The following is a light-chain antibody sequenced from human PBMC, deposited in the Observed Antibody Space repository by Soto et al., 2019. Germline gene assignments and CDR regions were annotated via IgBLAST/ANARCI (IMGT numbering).Light chain of an antibody. CDR2: AAS. J-gene: IGKJ1*01. V-gene: IGKV1-17*01. CDR3: LQHNSYPAT. CDR1: QGIRND. Sequence: DILMTQSPSSLSASVGDRVTITCRASQGIRNDLDWYQQKPGKAPKRLIYAASSLQSGVPSRFAGSGSGTEFTLTISSLQPEDFATYYCLQHNSYPATFGQGTKVEIK.